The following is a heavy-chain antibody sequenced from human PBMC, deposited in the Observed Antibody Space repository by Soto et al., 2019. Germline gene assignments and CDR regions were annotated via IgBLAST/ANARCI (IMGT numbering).Heavy chain of an antibody. CDR2: INSGSSSK. J-gene: IGHJ4*02. Sequence: GGSLRLSCASSGFTFSSYSMNLVRQAPGKGLEWVSYINSGSSSKHYADAVTGRFTISRDNAKNSLYLQMNSLRDEDTAVYYCTRDPHSLDYWGQGTLVTVSS. D-gene: IGHD2-21*01. V-gene: IGHV3-48*02. CDR1: GFTFSSYS. CDR3: TRDPHSLDY.